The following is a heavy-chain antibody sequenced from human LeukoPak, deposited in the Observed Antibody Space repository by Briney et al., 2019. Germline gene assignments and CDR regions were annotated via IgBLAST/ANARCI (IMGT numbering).Heavy chain of an antibody. CDR3: ARDSKGGILWGGGSLDAFDI. CDR2: MNPNSGNT. Sequence: GASVKVSCKASGYTFTSYDIKWVRQATGQGLEWMGWMNPNSGNTGYAQKFQGRVTITRNTSISTAYMELSRLRSDDTAVYYCARDSKGGILWGGGSLDAFDIWGQGTMVTVSS. V-gene: IGHV1-8*01. CDR1: GYTFTSYD. J-gene: IGHJ3*02. D-gene: IGHD2-21*01.